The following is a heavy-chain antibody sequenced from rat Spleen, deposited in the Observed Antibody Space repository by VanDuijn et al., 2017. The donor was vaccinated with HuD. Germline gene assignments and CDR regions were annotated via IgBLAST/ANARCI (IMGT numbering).Heavy chain of an antibody. V-gene: IGHV5-58*01. D-gene: IGHD4-3*01. CDR1: GFTFNRYW. J-gene: IGHJ2*01. CDR2: IDTDGSRT. Sequence: EVQLVESGGGLVLPGRSLKLSCVASGFTFNRYWMYWVRQAPGKGLEWVSSIDTDGSRTYYPDSVRGRFTISRDNAENTAYLQMNSLWSEDTATYYCAVAGYGYWGQGVVVTVSS. CDR3: AVAGYGY.